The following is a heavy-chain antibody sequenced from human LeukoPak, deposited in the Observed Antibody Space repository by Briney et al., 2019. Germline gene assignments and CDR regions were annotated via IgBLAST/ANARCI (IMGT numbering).Heavy chain of an antibody. D-gene: IGHD2-2*01. V-gene: IGHV3-7*01. Sequence: GGSLRLSCAVSGFIFSDFSMSWVCQAPGKGLEWVAKMNEYGSEIFYVDSVKGRFTISRDNAKNSLYLQMNSLRAEDTAVYYCARVVVPAAIVKTYYFDYWGQGTLVTVSS. CDR1: GFIFSDFS. J-gene: IGHJ4*02. CDR3: ARVVVPAAIVKTYYFDY. CDR2: MNEYGSEI.